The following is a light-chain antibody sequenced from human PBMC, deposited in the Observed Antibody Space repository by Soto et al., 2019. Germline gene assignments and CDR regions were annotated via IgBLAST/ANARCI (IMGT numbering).Light chain of an antibody. J-gene: IGKJ3*01. CDR2: DAS. V-gene: IGKV1D-13*01. CDR3: QQVNKRGFT. Sequence: AIQLTQSPSSLSASVGDRVTITCRASQGISSALAWYQQKPGKAPKLLIYDASSLESGVPSRFSGSGSGTDFTLTISSLQPEDFATYYCQQVNKRGFTFGPGTKVDIK. CDR1: QGISSA.